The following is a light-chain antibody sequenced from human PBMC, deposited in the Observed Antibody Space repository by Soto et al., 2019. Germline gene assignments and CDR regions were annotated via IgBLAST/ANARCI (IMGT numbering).Light chain of an antibody. CDR1: QTLCWD. CDR3: QQRSNWPIT. J-gene: IGKJ5*01. V-gene: IGKV3-11*01. CDR2: YAS. Sequence: DIVLTQSPASLSLYPGEGDNLXCRASQTLCWDVGWYQQRPGQAPRPLIYYASKMAHGSPDRFSCSGSGTDFTRTISSREPEDFAVYYGQQRSNWPITFGQGTRLEIK.